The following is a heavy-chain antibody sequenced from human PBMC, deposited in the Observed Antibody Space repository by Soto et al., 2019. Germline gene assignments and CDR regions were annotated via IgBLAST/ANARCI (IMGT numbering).Heavy chain of an antibody. Sequence: SETLSLTCTVSGGSISSGDYYWNWIRQPPGKGLEWIGYIYYSGSTYYNPSLKSRVTISVDTSKNQFSLKLSSVTAADTAVYYCARDGPHYYDSSGFWFDPWGQGTLVTVSS. CDR1: GGSISSGDYY. CDR3: ARDGPHYYDSSGFWFDP. V-gene: IGHV4-30-4*01. D-gene: IGHD3-22*01. CDR2: IYYSGST. J-gene: IGHJ5*02.